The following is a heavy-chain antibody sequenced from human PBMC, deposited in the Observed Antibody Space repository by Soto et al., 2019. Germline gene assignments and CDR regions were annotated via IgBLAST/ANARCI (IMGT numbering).Heavy chain of an antibody. CDR1: GFTFSSYA. CDR3: ANREAAAGTFDY. V-gene: IGHV3-23*01. D-gene: IGHD6-13*01. CDR2: ISGSGGST. Sequence: PGGSLRLSCAASGFTFSSYAMSWVRQAPGKGLEWVSAISGSGGSTYYADSVKGRFTISRDNSKNTLYLQMNSLRAEDTAVYYCANREAAAGTFDYWGQGTLVTVSS. J-gene: IGHJ4*02.